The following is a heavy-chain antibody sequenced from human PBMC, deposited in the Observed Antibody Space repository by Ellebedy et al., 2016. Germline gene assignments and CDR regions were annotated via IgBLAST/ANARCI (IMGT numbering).Heavy chain of an antibody. J-gene: IGHJ6*02. CDR3: AAGKRELLKYYYYYYGMDV. CDR2: IVVGSGNT. V-gene: IGHV1-58*01. Sequence: SVKVSXXASGFTFTSSAVQWVRQARGQRLEWIGWIVVGSGNTNYAQKFQERVTITRDMSTSTAYMELSSLRSEDTAVYYCAAGKRELLKYYYYYYGMDVWGQGTTVTVSS. D-gene: IGHD1-26*01. CDR1: GFTFTSSA.